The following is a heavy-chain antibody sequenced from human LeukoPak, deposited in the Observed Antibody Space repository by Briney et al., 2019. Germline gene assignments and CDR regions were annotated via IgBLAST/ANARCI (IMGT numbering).Heavy chain of an antibody. CDR2: INIDGTST. CDR1: GFTFSNYW. D-gene: IGHD6-19*01. CDR3: ARGSSGWYGIDY. J-gene: IGHJ4*02. Sequence: GGSLRLSCGASGFTFSNYWMHWVRQVPGKGLVCVSRINIDGTSTSYADSVKGRFTISRDNAKNALYLQMNSLRAEDTAVYYCARGSSGWYGIDYWGQGALVNVSS. V-gene: IGHV3-74*01.